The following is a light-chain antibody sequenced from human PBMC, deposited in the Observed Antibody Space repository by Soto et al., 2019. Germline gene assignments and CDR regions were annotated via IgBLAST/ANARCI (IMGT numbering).Light chain of an antibody. CDR3: SSHTSSSTDVL. Sequence: QSVLTQPASVSGSPGQSITISCTGTSSDVGGYNYVSWYQQHPGKAPKLMIYDVSNRPSGVSNRFSGSKSGNTASLTISGLQAEDEADYYCSSHTSSSTDVLFGAGTKVTVL. CDR1: SSDVGGYNY. J-gene: IGLJ2*01. V-gene: IGLV2-14*01. CDR2: DVS.